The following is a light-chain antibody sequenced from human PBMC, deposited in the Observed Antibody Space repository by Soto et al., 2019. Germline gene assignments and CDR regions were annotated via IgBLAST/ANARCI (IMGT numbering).Light chain of an antibody. Sequence: DIQMTHSPSTLSASVGDRVTITCRASQSISSWLAWYQQKPGKAPKLLIYKASSLESGVPSRFSGSGSGIEFTLTISSLQHDDFATYYCQQYNSYPWTFGQGTKVDI. V-gene: IGKV1-5*03. CDR3: QQYNSYPWT. CDR2: KAS. CDR1: QSISSW. J-gene: IGKJ1*01.